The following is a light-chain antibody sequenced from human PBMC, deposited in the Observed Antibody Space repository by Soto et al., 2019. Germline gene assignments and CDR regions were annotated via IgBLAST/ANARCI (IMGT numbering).Light chain of an antibody. CDR3: QQYGSSPPIT. J-gene: IGKJ5*01. CDR2: GAS. Sequence: EIVLTQSPGTLSLSPGERATLSCRASQSVSSSYLAWYQQKPGQAPRLLIYGASSRDTGSPDRFSGSGSGTDFTLTISRLEPEDFAVYYCQQYGSSPPITFGQGTRLEIK. CDR1: QSVSSSY. V-gene: IGKV3-20*01.